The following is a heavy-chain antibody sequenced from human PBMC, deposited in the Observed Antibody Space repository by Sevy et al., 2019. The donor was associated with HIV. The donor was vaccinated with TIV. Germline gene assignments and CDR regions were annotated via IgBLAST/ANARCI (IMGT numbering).Heavy chain of an antibody. D-gene: IGHD1-26*01. CDR3: ARDLEEWELRYLGY. CDR2: IWYDGKNA. CDR1: GFTFSSFG. Sequence: GGSLRLSCAASGFTFSSFGMYWARQAPGEGLEWVAIIWYDGKNALYADSVKGRFTISRDNSKNTLHLQMNSLRAEDTAVYYCARDLEEWELRYLGYWGQGTLVTVSS. V-gene: IGHV3-33*01. J-gene: IGHJ4*02.